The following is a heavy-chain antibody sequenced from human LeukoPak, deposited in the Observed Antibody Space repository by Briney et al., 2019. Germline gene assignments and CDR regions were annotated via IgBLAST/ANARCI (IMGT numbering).Heavy chain of an antibody. J-gene: IGHJ4*02. CDR3: GKEADNGWSYFDY. Sequence: PGGSLRLSCAASGFILSRYAMTWVRQAPGNGLEWVSAISDSGGSTYYADSVNGRFTISRDNSKNTLYLQMISLRAEDTAVYYCGKEADNGWSYFDYWAQGTLVAVSS. CDR1: GFILSRYA. CDR2: ISDSGGST. D-gene: IGHD6-19*01. V-gene: IGHV3-23*01.